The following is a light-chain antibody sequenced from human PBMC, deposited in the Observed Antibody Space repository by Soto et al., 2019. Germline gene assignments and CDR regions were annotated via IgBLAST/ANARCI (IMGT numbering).Light chain of an antibody. CDR3: SSYTSSAPFYV. CDR2: DVN. V-gene: IGLV2-14*03. J-gene: IGLJ1*01. Sequence: QSALTQPASVSGSPGQSITISCTGASTDVDGYDYVSWYQQHPGQAPKLMIYDVNNRPSGVSYRFSGSKSGDTASLTISGLQAEDDADYYCSSYTSSAPFYVFGTATKLTVL. CDR1: STDVDGYDY.